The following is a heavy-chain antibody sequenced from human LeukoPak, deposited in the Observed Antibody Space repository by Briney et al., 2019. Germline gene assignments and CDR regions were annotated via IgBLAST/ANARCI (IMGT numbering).Heavy chain of an antibody. CDR1: GFTFRNYG. D-gene: IGHD6-19*01. V-gene: IGHV3-30*02. Sequence: GGSLRLSCAASGFTFRNYGMHWVRQAPGKGLEWVAFIRYDGSNKYYADSVKGRFTISRDNSKNTLYLQMNSLRAEDTAVYYCARSSLAVAGLDYWGQGTLVTVSS. CDR3: ARSSLAVAGLDY. CDR2: IRYDGSNK. J-gene: IGHJ4*02.